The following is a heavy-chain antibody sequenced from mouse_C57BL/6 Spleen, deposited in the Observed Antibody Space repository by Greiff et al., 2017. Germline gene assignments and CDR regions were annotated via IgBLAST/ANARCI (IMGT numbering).Heavy chain of an antibody. Sequence: DVMLVESGGGLVQPGGSMKLSCAASGFTFSDAWMDWVRQSPEKGLEWVAEIRNKANNHATYYAESVKGRFTISRDDSKSSVYLQMNRLRAEDTGIYYCTRLPFSGGYPYWYFDVWGTGTTVTVSS. D-gene: IGHD2-2*01. CDR3: TRLPFSGGYPYWYFDV. CDR2: IRNKANNHAT. J-gene: IGHJ1*03. CDR1: GFTFSDAW. V-gene: IGHV6-6*01.